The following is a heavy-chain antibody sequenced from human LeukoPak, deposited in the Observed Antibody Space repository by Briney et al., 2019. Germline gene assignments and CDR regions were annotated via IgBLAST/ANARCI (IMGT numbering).Heavy chain of an antibody. CDR1: GGTFSSYA. V-gene: IGHV1-69*05. Sequence: SVKVSCKASGGTFSSYAISWVRQAPGQGLEWMGGIIPIFGTANYAQKFQGRVAITTDESTSTDYRELSSLRSEDTAVYYCARGESNWFDPWGQGTLVTVSS. J-gene: IGHJ5*02. CDR2: IIPIFGTA. CDR3: ARGESNWFDP.